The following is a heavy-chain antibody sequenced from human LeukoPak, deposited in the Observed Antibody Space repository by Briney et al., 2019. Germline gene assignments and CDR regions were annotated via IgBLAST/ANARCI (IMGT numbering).Heavy chain of an antibody. J-gene: IGHJ4*02. D-gene: IGHD3-22*01. CDR2: IYYSGST. CDR3: ARGDYYDSGGYYLN. Sequence: SETLSLTCIVSGGSISSYYWSWIRQPPGKGLEWIGYIYYSGSTNYNSSLKSRVTISLDTSKNQFSLKLSSVTAADTAVYYCARGDYYDSGGYYLNWGQGTLFTVSS. CDR1: GGSISSYY. V-gene: IGHV4-59*08.